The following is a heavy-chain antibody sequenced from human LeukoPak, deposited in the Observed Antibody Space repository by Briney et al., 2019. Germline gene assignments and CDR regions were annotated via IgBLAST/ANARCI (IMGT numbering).Heavy chain of an antibody. Sequence: PSETLSLTCTVSGGSISSYYWSWIRQPPGKGLESIGYIYYSGSTNYNPSLKSRVTISVDTSKNQFSLKLSSVTAADTAVYYCARARYGSGNFYFYYYGMDVWDQGTTVTVSS. CDR1: GGSISSYY. J-gene: IGHJ6*02. CDR2: IYYSGST. D-gene: IGHD3-10*01. CDR3: ARARYGSGNFYFYYYGMDV. V-gene: IGHV4-59*01.